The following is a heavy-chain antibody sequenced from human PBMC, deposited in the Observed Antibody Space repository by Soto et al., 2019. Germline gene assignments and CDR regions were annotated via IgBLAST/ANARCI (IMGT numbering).Heavy chain of an antibody. CDR2: INHSGST. CDR1: GGSFSGYY. CDR3: ARTRITMVRGAMGGRWFDP. Sequence: QVQLQQWGAGLLKPSETLSLTCAVYGGSFSGYYWSWIRQPPGKGLEWIGEINHSGSTNYNPSLKSRVTITVDTSKYQFSLKLSSVTAAATAVYYCARTRITMVRGAMGGRWFDPWGQGTLVTVSS. V-gene: IGHV4-34*01. J-gene: IGHJ5*02. D-gene: IGHD3-10*01.